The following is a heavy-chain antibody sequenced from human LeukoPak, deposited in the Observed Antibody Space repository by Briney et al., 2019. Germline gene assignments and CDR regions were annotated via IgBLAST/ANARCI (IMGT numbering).Heavy chain of an antibody. J-gene: IGHJ6*02. Sequence: GGSLRLSCAASGFTVSNNYMSWVRQAPGKGLEWVSGISISGGGTYYVDSVKGRLTISRDNSKNTLYLQMNSLRAEDTAVYYCAKEDYSFGYYYGMDVWGQGTTVTVSS. V-gene: IGHV3-23*01. CDR3: AKEDYSFGYYYGMDV. CDR1: GFTVSNNY. D-gene: IGHD4-11*01. CDR2: ISISGGGT.